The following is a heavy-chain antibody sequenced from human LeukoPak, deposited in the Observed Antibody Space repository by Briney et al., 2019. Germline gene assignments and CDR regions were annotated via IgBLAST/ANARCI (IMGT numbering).Heavy chain of an antibody. CDR2: ISGSGGRT. CDR1: GFTFSSYV. V-gene: IGHV3-23*01. Sequence: QSGGSLRLSCAASGFTFSSYVMSWVRQAPGKGLEWVSGISGSGGRTSYADSVKGRFTISRDNSKNTLYLQMNSLRAEDTAVYYCVKDYYGSGSPIFFDYWGQGTLVTVSS. CDR3: VKDYYGSGSPIFFDY. J-gene: IGHJ4*02. D-gene: IGHD3-10*01.